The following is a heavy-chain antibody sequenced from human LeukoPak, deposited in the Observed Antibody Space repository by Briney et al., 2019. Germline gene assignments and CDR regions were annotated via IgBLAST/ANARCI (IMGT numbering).Heavy chain of an antibody. J-gene: IGHJ5*02. CDR1: GYTFTGYY. CDR2: INPNSGGT. D-gene: IGHD3-3*01. Sequence: GASVKVSCKASGYTFTGYYMHWVRQAPGQGLEWMGWINPNSGGTNYAQKFQGRVTMTRDTSISTAYMELSRLRSDDTAVYYCARGRYYDFWSGYFHYSEDWFDPWGQGTLVTVSS. V-gene: IGHV1-2*02. CDR3: ARGRYYDFWSGYFHYSEDWFDP.